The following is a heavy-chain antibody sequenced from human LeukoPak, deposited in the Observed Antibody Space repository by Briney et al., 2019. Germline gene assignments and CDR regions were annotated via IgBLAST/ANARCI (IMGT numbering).Heavy chain of an antibody. D-gene: IGHD6-19*01. Sequence: GASVKVSCKASGYTFTSYDINWVRQATGQGLEWMGWMYPNSGNTGYAQKFQGRVTMTRNTSISTAYMELSSLRSEDTAVYYCARVHSQWLVLNYWGQGTLVTVSS. J-gene: IGHJ4*02. CDR2: MYPNSGNT. V-gene: IGHV1-8*01. CDR3: ARVHSQWLVLNY. CDR1: GYTFTSYD.